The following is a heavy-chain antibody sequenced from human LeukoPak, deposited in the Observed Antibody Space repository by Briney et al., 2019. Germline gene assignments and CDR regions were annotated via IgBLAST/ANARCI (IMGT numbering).Heavy chain of an antibody. CDR1: GYTFTSYY. J-gene: IGHJ6*02. CDR3: ARGRVVAATLYYYYYYGMDV. Sequence: ASVKVSCKASGYTFTSYYMHWVRQAPGQGLEWMGIINPSGGSTSYAQKFQGRVTMTRDTSTSTVYMELSSLRSEDTAVYYCARGRVVAATLYYYYYYGMDVWGQGTTVTVSS. D-gene: IGHD2-15*01. V-gene: IGHV1-46*01. CDR2: INPSGGST.